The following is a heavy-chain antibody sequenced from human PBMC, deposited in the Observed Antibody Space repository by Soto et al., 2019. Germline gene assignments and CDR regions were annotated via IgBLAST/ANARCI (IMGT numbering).Heavy chain of an antibody. V-gene: IGHV1-69*13. CDR2: IIPIFGTA. J-gene: IGHJ6*02. D-gene: IGHD6-13*01. CDR1: GGTFSSYA. CDR3: GRGAGSSSWYGPGGPYYFYGMDV. Sequence: SVKVSCKASGGTFSSYAISWVRQAPGQGLEWMGGIIPIFGTANYAQKFQGRVTITADESTSTAYMELSSLRSEDTAVYYCGRGAGSSSWYGPGGPYYFYGMDVWGQGTTVTVS.